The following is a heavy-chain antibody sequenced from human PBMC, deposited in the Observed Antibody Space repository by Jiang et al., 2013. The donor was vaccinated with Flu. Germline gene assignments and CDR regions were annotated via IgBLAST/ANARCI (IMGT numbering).Heavy chain of an antibody. J-gene: IGHJ4*02. CDR3: ARASSDCSSVNCPFDY. D-gene: IGHD2-2*01. CDR1: GYTFTGYF. V-gene: IGHV1-2*02. CDR2: INPNSGNT. Sequence: GAEVKKPGASVKVSCKASGYTFTGYFIHWVRQAPGQGLEWMGRINPNSGNTNYAQKFQGRVTMTRDTSISTAYMTLSSLTSEDTAIYYCARASSDCSSVNCPFDYWGQGTLVTVSS.